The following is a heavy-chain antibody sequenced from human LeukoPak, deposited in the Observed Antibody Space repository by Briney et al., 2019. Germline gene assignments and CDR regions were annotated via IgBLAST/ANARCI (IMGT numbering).Heavy chain of an antibody. Sequence: PSETLSLTCSVSGGSISSYYWSWIRQPPGKGLEWIGYMYYSGSTNYNPSLKSRVTISVDTSKNQFSLKLSSVTAADTAVYYCALGIQLWLFDYWGQGTLVTVSS. CDR2: MYYSGST. D-gene: IGHD5-18*01. J-gene: IGHJ4*02. CDR1: GGSISSYY. CDR3: ALGIQLWLFDY. V-gene: IGHV4-59*08.